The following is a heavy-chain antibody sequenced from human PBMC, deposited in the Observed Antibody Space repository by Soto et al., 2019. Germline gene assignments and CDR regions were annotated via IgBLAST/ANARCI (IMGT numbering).Heavy chain of an antibody. J-gene: IGHJ4*02. Sequence: AASVKVSCKASGGTFNNYALSWVRQAPGQGLEWMGGIIPIFNSANYAQKFQGRVTITADDSTSTAYMELRSLRPDDTAVYYCAREVTAASYSFDFWGQGTLVTVSS. D-gene: IGHD6-25*01. CDR3: AREVTAASYSFDF. CDR1: GGTFNNYA. V-gene: IGHV1-69*13. CDR2: IIPIFNSA.